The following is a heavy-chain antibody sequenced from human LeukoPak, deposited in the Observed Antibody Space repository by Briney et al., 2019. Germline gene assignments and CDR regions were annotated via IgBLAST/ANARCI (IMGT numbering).Heavy chain of an antibody. J-gene: IGHJ4*02. CDR1: GFTFSSYG. Sequence: QPGGSLRLSCAASGFTFSSYGMHWVRQAPGKGLEWVAFIRYDGSNKYYGDSVKGRFTISRDNSKNTVYLQMNSLRAEDTAVYYCAKDRKNSVPAASHPDYWGQGTLVTVSS. V-gene: IGHV3-30*02. CDR2: IRYDGSNK. CDR3: AKDRKNSVPAASHPDY. D-gene: IGHD2-2*01.